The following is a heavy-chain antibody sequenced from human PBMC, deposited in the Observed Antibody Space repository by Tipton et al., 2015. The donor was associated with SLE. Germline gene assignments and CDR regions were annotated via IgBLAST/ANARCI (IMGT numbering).Heavy chain of an antibody. Sequence: VQLVQSGAEAKKPGESLKISCKGSGYRFTTYWIGWVRQMPGKGLEWMGTIYPGDSDTKYSPSFQGQVTISADKSISTAYLQWSSLKASDTAIYYCARHYGSPGYYYGMDVWGQGTTVTVSS. CDR1: GYRFTTYW. J-gene: IGHJ6*02. CDR2: IYPGDSDT. CDR3: ARHYGSPGYYYGMDV. D-gene: IGHD3-10*01. V-gene: IGHV5-51*01.